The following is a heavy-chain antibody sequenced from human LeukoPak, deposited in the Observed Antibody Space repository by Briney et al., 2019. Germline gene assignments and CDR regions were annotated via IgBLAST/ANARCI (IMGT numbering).Heavy chain of an antibody. J-gene: IGHJ3*02. Sequence: SETLSLTCTVSGGSISRGGYYWSWIRQHPGKGLEWIGYIYYSGSTYYNPSLKSRVTISVDTSKNQFSLKLSSVTAADTAVYYCAREGNNYYGAFDIWGQGTMVTVSS. CDR3: AREGNNYYGAFDI. CDR2: IYYSGST. V-gene: IGHV4-31*03. CDR1: GGSISRGGYY. D-gene: IGHD3-10*01.